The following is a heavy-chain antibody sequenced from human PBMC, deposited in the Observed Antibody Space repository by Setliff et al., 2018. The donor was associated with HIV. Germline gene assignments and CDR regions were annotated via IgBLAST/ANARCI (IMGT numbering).Heavy chain of an antibody. V-gene: IGHV4-59*08. CDR1: GASSSSHY. CDR3: ARHSRRGWFDS. CDR2: VYNSGTT. Sequence: SETLSLTCTVSGASSSSHYWSWIRQPPGKAPEWIGYVYNSGTTKYNPSLKSRVTISVDTSNNQFSLKLSSVTAADTAVYYCARHSRRGWFDSWGQGTLVTVSS. J-gene: IGHJ5*01. D-gene: IGHD1-1*01.